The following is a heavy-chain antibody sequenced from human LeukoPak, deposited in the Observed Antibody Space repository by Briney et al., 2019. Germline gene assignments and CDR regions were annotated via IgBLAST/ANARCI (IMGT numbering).Heavy chain of an antibody. CDR2: IWFDGGKI. V-gene: IGHV3-33*01. Sequence: GSSLRLSCAASVFPLSSYVIHCLLEAPGKGLKGVAVIWFDGGKIYYADSVKCRFTISRDNSKNTLYLQMNSLRAEDTAVYHCARDFKNTRGGGYFDNWGQGTLVTVSS. J-gene: IGHJ4*02. CDR3: ARDFKNTRGGGYFDN. CDR1: VFPLSSYV. D-gene: IGHD2-15*01.